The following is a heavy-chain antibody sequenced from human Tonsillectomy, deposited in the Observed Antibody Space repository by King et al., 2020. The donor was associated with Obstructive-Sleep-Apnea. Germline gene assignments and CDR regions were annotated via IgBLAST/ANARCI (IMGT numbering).Heavy chain of an antibody. Sequence: VQLVESGGGLVKPGGSLRLSCAASGFTFSSYSMNWVRQAPGKGLEWVSSISSSSSYIYYADSVKGRFTISRDNAKNSLYLQMNSLRAEDTAVYYCAREYSNYVWIDYWGQGTLVTVSS. CDR1: GFTFSSYS. CDR3: AREYSNYVWIDY. CDR2: ISSSSSYI. J-gene: IGHJ4*02. V-gene: IGHV3-21*01. D-gene: IGHD4-11*01.